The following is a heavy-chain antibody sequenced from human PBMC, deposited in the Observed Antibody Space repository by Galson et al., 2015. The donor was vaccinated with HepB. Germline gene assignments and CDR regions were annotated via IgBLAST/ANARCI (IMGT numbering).Heavy chain of an antibody. CDR3: ARHSDSSGYPYFDY. Sequence: QSGAEVTKPGESLRISCKGSGSSFTKSWITWVRQVPGKGLEWMGRIDPSNAYTNYSPSFQGHVTISIERSTSTAYLQWRSLKASDTAVYFCARHSDSSGYPYFDYWGQGTLVTVSS. D-gene: IGHD3-22*01. CDR2: IDPSNAYT. V-gene: IGHV5-10-1*01. CDR1: GSSFTKSW. J-gene: IGHJ4*02.